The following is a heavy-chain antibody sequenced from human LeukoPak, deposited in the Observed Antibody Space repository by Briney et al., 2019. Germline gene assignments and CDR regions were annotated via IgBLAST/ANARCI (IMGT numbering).Heavy chain of an antibody. V-gene: IGHV4-34*01. CDR2: INHSGST. CDR3: ARGGLGDDYGWEFDY. D-gene: IGHD4-17*01. CDR1: GFTFSNAW. Sequence: PGGSLRLSCAASGFTFSNAWMSWVRQPPGKGLEWIGEINHSGSTNYNPSLKSRVTISVDTSKNQFSLKLSSVTAADTAVYYCARGGLGDDYGWEFDYWGQGTLVTVSS. J-gene: IGHJ4*02.